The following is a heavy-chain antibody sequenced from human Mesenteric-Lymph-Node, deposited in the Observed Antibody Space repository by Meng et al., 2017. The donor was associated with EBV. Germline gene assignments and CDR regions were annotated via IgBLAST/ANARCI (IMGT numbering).Heavy chain of an antibody. V-gene: IGHV6-1*01. CDR1: GDSVSNTNVA. CDR3: SRESWRAFDY. CDR2: TYYRSKWYN. Sequence: HVQLQQAGPGPVKPSQTLSLTCAISGDSVSNTNVAWDWIRQSPSRGREWLGRTYYRSKWYNDYAQSVKGRITINPDTSKSEFSLQLNSVTPDDTAVYYCSRESWRAFDYWGQGTLVTVSS. J-gene: IGHJ4*02.